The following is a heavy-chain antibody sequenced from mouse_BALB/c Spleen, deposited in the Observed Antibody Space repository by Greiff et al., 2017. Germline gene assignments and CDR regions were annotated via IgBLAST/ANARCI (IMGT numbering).Heavy chain of an antibody. CDR2: IDPENGDT. CDR1: GFNFNDYY. V-gene: IGHV14-4*02. D-gene: IGHD2-1*01. J-gene: IGHJ3*01. Sequence: VQLQQSGAELVRSGASVKLSCTASGFNFNDYYMHWVKQRPEQGLEWIGWIDPENGDTEYAPKFQGKATMTADTSSNTAYLQLSSLTSEDTAVYYCNGSGNYFAYWGQGTLVTVSA. CDR3: NGSGNYFAY.